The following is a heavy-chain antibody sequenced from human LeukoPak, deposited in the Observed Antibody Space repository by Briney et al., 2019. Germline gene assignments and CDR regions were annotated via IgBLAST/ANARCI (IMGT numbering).Heavy chain of an antibody. CDR3: ARLRCSGGSCYSVSSDY. Sequence: GGSLRLSCAASGFTFSSYSMSWARHAPGKGLEWVSSISSSSSYIYYTHSVRGGFTISRDNAKNSLYLQTTSLRAEDPAVYYCARLRCSGGSCYSVSSDYWRQGTLVPVSS. D-gene: IGHD2-15*01. CDR2: ISSSSSYI. J-gene: IGHJ4*02. V-gene: IGHV3-21*01. CDR1: GFTFSSYS.